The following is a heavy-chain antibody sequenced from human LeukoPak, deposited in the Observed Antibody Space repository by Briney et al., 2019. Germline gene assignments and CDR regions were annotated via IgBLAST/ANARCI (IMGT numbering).Heavy chain of an antibody. V-gene: IGHV4-31*03. CDR2: IYYSGST. CDR1: GGSISSGGYY. CDR3: ARGAMVLYWSDP. D-gene: IGHD5-18*01. J-gene: IGHJ5*02. Sequence: SQTLSLTCTVSGGSISSGGYYWSWIRQHPGKGLEWIGHIYYSGSTYYNPSLKSRVTISVDTSKNQFSLKLSSVTAADTAVYYCARGAMVLYWSDPWGQGTLVTVSS.